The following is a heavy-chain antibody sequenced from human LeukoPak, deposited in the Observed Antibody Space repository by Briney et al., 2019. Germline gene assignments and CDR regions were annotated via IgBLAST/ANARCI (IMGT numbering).Heavy chain of an antibody. CDR2: ISDSGGNT. D-gene: IGHD6-25*01. J-gene: IGHJ4*02. Sequence: GVSLRLSCAASGFTFISYAMSWVRQAPGKGLEWVSAISDSGGNTYYADSVKGRFTISRDNSKNTLFLQMDSLRAEDTAIYYCAKDLAPAAYRRQATLVTVSS. V-gene: IGHV3-23*01. CDR1: GFTFISYA. CDR3: AKDLAPAAY.